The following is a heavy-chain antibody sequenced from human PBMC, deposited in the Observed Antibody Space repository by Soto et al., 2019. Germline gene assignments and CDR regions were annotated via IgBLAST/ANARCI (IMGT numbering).Heavy chain of an antibody. CDR2: FDPEDGET. CDR1: GGYTLTELS. CDR3: ATAHLIRYGRDY. V-gene: IGHV1-24*01. J-gene: IGHJ4*02. Sequence: GASVKVSCKVSGGYTLTELSMHWVRQAPGKGLEWIGGFDPEDGETIYAQRFQGRVTMTEDTSSQTAYMELSSLRSEDTAVYYCATAHLIRYGRDYWGQGTLVTVSS. D-gene: IGHD3-9*01.